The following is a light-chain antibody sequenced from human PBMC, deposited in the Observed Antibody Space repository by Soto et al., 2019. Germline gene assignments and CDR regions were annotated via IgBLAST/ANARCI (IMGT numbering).Light chain of an antibody. CDR1: TSDFNYYNS. CDR3: TSYTSSTTYF. Sequence: QSVLTQPASVSGSPGQSITISCTGITSDFNYYNSVSWYQHHPGQAPKLMIYNVSNRPSGVSYRFSGSKSGNTASLTISGLQAEDEADYYCTSYTSSTTYFFGTGTKVTVL. V-gene: IGLV2-14*03. J-gene: IGLJ1*01. CDR2: NVS.